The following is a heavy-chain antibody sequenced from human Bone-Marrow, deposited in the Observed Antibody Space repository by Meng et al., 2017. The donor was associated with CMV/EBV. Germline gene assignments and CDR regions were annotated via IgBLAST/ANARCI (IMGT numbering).Heavy chain of an antibody. Sequence: GESLKISCAASGFTFSSYWMHWVRQAPGKGLVWVSRINSDGSSTSYADSVKGRFTISRDNAKNSLYLQMNSLRAEDTAVYYCARDIRISPDWYFDLWGRGTLVTVSS. CDR3: ARDIRISPDWYFDL. CDR2: INSDGSST. J-gene: IGHJ2*01. V-gene: IGHV3-74*01. CDR1: GFTFSSYW. D-gene: IGHD3-9*01.